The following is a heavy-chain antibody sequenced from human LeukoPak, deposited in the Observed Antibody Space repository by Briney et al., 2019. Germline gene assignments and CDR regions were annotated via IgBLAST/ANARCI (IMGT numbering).Heavy chain of an antibody. V-gene: IGHV1-18*01. CDR3: ARVGRPTTYYDFWSGYSPKGNDYFDY. D-gene: IGHD3-3*01. Sequence: ASVKVSCKASGYTFTSYGISWVRQAPGQGLEWMGWISAYNGNTNYAQKLQGRVTMTTDTSTSTAYMELRSLRSDDTAVYYCARVGRPTTYYDFWSGYSPKGNDYFDYWGQGTLVTVSS. CDR1: GYTFTSYG. CDR2: ISAYNGNT. J-gene: IGHJ4*02.